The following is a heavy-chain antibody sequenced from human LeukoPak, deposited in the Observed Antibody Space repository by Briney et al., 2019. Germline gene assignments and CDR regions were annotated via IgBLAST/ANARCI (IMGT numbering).Heavy chain of an antibody. J-gene: IGHJ4*02. Sequence: ASVKVSCKAPGYTFTSYGISWVRQAPGQGLEWMGWISAYNGNTNYAQKLQGRVTMTTDTSTSTAYMELRSLRSDDTAVYYCARKGGYYYDSSGYYSWGQGTLVTVSS. V-gene: IGHV1-18*01. CDR2: ISAYNGNT. CDR1: GYTFTSYG. D-gene: IGHD3-22*01. CDR3: ARKGGYYYDSSGYYS.